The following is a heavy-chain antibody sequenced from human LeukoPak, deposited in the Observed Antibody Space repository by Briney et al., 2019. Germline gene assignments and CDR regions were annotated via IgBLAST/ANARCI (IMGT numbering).Heavy chain of an antibody. CDR3: ARGGSYAEYLQH. J-gene: IGHJ1*01. Sequence: ASVKVSFKASGYIFTGYYIHWVRQAPGQGLEWMGWINPNSGGTNYEQKFQGRVTMTRDTSISTGYMELRSLRSDDTAVYYCARGGSYAEYLQHWGQGTLVTVSS. CDR2: INPNSGGT. CDR1: GYIFTGYY. D-gene: IGHD1-26*01. V-gene: IGHV1-2*02.